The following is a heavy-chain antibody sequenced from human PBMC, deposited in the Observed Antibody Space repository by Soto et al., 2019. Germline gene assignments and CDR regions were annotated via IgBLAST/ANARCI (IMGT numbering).Heavy chain of an antibody. CDR2: IYTSGST. CDR1: GGSISSYY. CDR3: VRGTNGWRGMDY. Sequence: SETLSLTCTVSGGSISSYYWSWIRQPAGKGLEWIGRIYTSGSTNYNPSLKSRVTMSVDTSKNQFSLKLSGLGAEDTAVYHCVRGTNGWRGMDYWGQGTLVTVSS. V-gene: IGHV4-4*07. J-gene: IGHJ4*02. D-gene: IGHD2-8*01.